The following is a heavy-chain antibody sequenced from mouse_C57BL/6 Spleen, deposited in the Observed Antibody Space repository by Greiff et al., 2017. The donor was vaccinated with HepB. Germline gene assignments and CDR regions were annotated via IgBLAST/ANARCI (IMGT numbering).Heavy chain of an antibody. J-gene: IGHJ4*01. V-gene: IGHV1-52*01. CDR2: IDPSDSET. CDR1: GYTFTSYW. CDR3: ARFGDSSGYSPAMDY. Sequence: QVQLQQPGAELVRPGSSVKLSCKASGYTFTSYWMHWVKQRPIQGLEWIGNIDPSDSETHYNQKFKDKATLTVDKSSSTAYMQLSGLTSEDSAVYYCARFGDSSGYSPAMDYWGQGTSVTVSS. D-gene: IGHD3-2*02.